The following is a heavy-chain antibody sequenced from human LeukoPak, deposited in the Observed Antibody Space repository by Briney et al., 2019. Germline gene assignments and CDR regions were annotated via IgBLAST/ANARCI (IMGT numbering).Heavy chain of an antibody. V-gene: IGHV4-39*01. Sequence: PSETLSLTCTVSGGPLSSTSYYWGWIRQPPGKGLEWIGSINYSGNTYYNPSLKSRVTISVDTSKNQFSLKLSSVTAADTAVYYCARVDIVVVPTATSDYWGQGTLVTVSS. CDR1: GGPLSSTSYY. D-gene: IGHD2-2*01. CDR2: INYSGNT. CDR3: ARVDIVVVPTATSDY. J-gene: IGHJ4*02.